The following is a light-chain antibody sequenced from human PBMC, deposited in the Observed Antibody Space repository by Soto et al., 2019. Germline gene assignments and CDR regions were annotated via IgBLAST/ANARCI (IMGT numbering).Light chain of an antibody. CDR3: CSSAPESTYV. CDR2: KGT. J-gene: IGLJ1*01. V-gene: IGLV2-23*01. CDR1: DSDVGAYDS. Sequence: QSALTQPASVSGSPGQSITISCTVTDSDVGAYDSVSWYQQHPHKAPQLIIYKGTQRPSGVSNRFSGSTSGNAASLTISALQADDEADYFCCSSAPESTYVFGTGTKVTLL.